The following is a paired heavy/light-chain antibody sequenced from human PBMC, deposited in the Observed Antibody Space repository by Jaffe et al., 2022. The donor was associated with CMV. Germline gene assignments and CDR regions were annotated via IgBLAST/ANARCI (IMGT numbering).Light chain of an antibody. CDR1: SSNIGAGYD. J-gene: IGLJ1*01. CDR3: QSYDSGLSGSHYV. V-gene: IGLV1-40*01. Sequence: QSVLTQPPSVSGAPGQRVTISCTGSSSNIGAGYDVHWYQQVPGTVPKLLIYANIKRPSGVPDRISGSKSGTSASLAITGLQAEDEADYYCQSYDSGLSGSHYVFGTGTKVTVL. CDR2: ANI.
Heavy chain of an antibody. J-gene: IGHJ4*02. D-gene: IGHD3-22*01. CDR1: GFSFSSSGVG. V-gene: IGHV2-5*02. CDR2: IYWDDDT. CDR3: AHRDDSSGYHSY. Sequence: QITLKESGPTLVKPTQTLTLTCTFSGFSFSSSGVGVAWIRQPPGKALEWLALIYWDDDTRYRPSLKSRLTITKDTSKNQVFLTMTNMDPVDTATYYCAHRDDSSGYHSYWGQGTLVTVSS.